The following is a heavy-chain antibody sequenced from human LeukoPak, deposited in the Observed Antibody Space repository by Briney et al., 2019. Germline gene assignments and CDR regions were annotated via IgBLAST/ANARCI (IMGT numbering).Heavy chain of an antibody. V-gene: IGHV4-61*02. Sequence: PSETLSLTCTVSGGSISSGSYYWSWIRQPAGKGLEWIGRIYTSGSTNYNPSLKSRVTISVDTSKNQFSLKLSSMTAADTAIYYCARSSLGGYYYGTDVWGQGTTVTVSS. CDR2: IYTSGST. CDR1: GGSISSGSYY. J-gene: IGHJ6*02. D-gene: IGHD3-16*01. CDR3: ARSSLGGYYYGTDV.